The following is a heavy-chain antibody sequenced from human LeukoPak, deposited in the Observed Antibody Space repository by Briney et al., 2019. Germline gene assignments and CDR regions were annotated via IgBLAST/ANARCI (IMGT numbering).Heavy chain of an antibody. CDR3: ARDLDSSGYWFDP. CDR2: MNPNSGNT. V-gene: IGHV1-8*01. Sequence: GASVKVSCKASGYTFTSYDINWVRQATGQGLEWMGWMNPNSGNTGYAQKFQGRVTMTRNTSISTAYMELSSLRSEDTAVYYCARDLDSSGYWFDPWGQGTLVTVSS. CDR1: GYTFTSYD. D-gene: IGHD3-22*01. J-gene: IGHJ5*02.